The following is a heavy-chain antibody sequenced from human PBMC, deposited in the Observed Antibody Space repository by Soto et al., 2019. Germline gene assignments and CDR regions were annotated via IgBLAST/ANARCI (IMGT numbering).Heavy chain of an antibody. CDR3: ARHRTTVVTPAQTQDFDY. D-gene: IGHD4-17*01. Sequence: ASVKVSCKASGYTFTSYGISWVRQAPGQGLEWMGWISAYNGNTNYAQKLQGRVTMTTDTSTSTAYMELRSLRSDDTAVYYCARHRTTVVTPAQTQDFDYWGQGTLVTVSS. V-gene: IGHV1-18*01. J-gene: IGHJ4*02. CDR1: GYTFTSYG. CDR2: ISAYNGNT.